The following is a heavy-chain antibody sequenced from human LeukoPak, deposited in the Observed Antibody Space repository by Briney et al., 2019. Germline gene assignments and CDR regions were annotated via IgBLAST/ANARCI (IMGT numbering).Heavy chain of an antibody. Sequence: GGSLRLSCAASGFTFTTYSMNWVRQAPGKGLEWVSCISGSSTYIYYADSVKGRFTISRDNAKNSLYLQMNSLRDEDTAVYYCARGFSSGRGAFDYWGQGTLVTVSS. CDR1: GFTFTTYS. CDR2: ISGSSTYI. CDR3: ARGFSSGRGAFDY. J-gene: IGHJ4*02. V-gene: IGHV3-21*01. D-gene: IGHD6-19*01.